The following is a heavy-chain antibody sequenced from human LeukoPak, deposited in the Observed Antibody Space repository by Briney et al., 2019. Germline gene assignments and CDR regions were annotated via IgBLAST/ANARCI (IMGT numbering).Heavy chain of an antibody. CDR1: GYTFTVYY. J-gene: IGHJ4*02. Sequence: ASVKVSCKASGYTFTVYYMHWVRQAPGQGLEWMGRINPNSGGTNYAQKFQGRVTMTRDTSISTAYMELSRLRSDDTAVYYCARGGVNYYDSTPQTLFDYWGQGTLVTVSS. D-gene: IGHD3-22*01. CDR3: ARGGVNYYDSTPQTLFDY. CDR2: INPNSGGT. V-gene: IGHV1-2*06.